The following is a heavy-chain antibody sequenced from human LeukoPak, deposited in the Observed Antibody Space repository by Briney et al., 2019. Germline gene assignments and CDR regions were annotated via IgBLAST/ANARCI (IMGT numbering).Heavy chain of an antibody. Sequence: SETLSLTCTVSGGSISSSSYYWGWLRQPPGKGLEWIGSIYYSGSTYYNPSLKSRVTISVDTSKNQFSLKLSSVTAADTAVYYCARVRSSGWYGDGAFDIWGQGTMVTVSS. CDR2: IYYSGST. J-gene: IGHJ3*02. CDR1: GGSISSSSYY. V-gene: IGHV4-39*07. CDR3: ARVRSSGWYGDGAFDI. D-gene: IGHD6-19*01.